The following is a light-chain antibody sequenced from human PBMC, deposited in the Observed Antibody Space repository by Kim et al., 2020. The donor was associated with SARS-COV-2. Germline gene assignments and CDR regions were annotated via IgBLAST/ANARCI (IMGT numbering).Light chain of an antibody. Sequence: DIVMTQSPDSLAVSLGERATINCKSSQSVLYSSNNKNHLAWYQQKPGQPPKLLMYWASTRESGVPDRFSGSGSGTDFTLTISSLQAEDVAVYYCQQYYSTPPTFGRGTQVDIK. CDR3: QQYYSTPPT. CDR2: WAS. V-gene: IGKV4-1*01. CDR1: QSVLYSSNNKNH. J-gene: IGKJ4*01.